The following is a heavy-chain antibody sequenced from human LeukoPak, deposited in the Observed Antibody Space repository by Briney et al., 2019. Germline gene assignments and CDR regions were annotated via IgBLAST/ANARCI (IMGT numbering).Heavy chain of an antibody. V-gene: IGHV3-23*01. Sequence: SGGSLRLSCAASGFTFSNHGMNWVRQAPGKGLEWVSGISGSGGTTYSADSMKGRFTISRDNSKNTLYLQMVSLRVEDTAIYYCTRGVNNAFDIWGQGTMVTVSS. CDR2: ISGSGGTT. CDR3: TRGVNNAFDI. D-gene: IGHD2-8*01. J-gene: IGHJ3*02. CDR1: GFTFSNHG.